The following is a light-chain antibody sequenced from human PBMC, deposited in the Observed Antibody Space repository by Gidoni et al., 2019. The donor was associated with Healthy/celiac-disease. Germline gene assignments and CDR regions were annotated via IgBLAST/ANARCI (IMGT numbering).Light chain of an antibody. V-gene: IGLV1-44*01. CDR3: AAWDDSLHGWV. CDR2: SNN. CDR1: SSDIGSNT. Sequence: QSVLTQPPSASGTPGQRVTISCSGSSSDIGSNTVNWYHQLPGTAPKLLIYSNNQRPSGVPDRFSGSKSGTSASLAISGLQSEDEADYYCAAWDDSLHGWVFGGGTKLTVI. J-gene: IGLJ3*02.